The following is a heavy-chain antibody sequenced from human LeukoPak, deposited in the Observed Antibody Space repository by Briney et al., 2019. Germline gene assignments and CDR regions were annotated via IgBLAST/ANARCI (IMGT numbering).Heavy chain of an antibody. J-gene: IGHJ5*02. CDR3: VREENWFDP. Sequence: ASVRVSCKASGYTFTSYGVNWVRQAPGQGLEWMGWISAYNGHTNYAQKLQGRVTMTTDTSTSTAYMELRSLRSDDTAVYYCVREENWFDPWGQGTLVTVSS. CDR2: ISAYNGHT. V-gene: IGHV1-18*01. CDR1: GYTFTSYG.